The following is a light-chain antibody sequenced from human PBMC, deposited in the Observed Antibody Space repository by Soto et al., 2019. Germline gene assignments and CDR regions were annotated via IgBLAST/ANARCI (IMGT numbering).Light chain of an antibody. CDR2: DAT. CDR1: QDISNY. V-gene: IGKV1-33*01. Sequence: DTQMTQSPSSLSASVGDRVTITCQASQDISNYLNWYQQKPGKVPKLLIYDATNLETGVPPRFSGSGSGTDFTFTISSLQPEEIATYDCLQYDNIPPTFGPGTKVDVK. CDR3: LQYDNIPPT. J-gene: IGKJ3*01.